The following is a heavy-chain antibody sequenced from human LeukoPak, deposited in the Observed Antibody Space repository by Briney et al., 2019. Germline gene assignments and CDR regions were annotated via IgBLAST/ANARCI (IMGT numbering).Heavy chain of an antibody. CDR1: GYTFTGYY. V-gene: IGHV1-2*02. D-gene: IGHD2-2*01. CDR2: INPNSGGT. CDR3: ASSRSVVPAAITGLDFQH. J-gene: IGHJ1*01. Sequence: ASVKVSCKASGYTFTGYYMHWVRQAPGQGLEWMGWINPNSGGTNYAQKFQGRVTMTTDTSTSTAYMELSRLRSDDTDVYSCASSRSVVPAAITGLDFQHWGPGTLVTVSS.